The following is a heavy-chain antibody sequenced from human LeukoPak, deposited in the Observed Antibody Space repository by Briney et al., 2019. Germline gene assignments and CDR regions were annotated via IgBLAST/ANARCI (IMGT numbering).Heavy chain of an antibody. J-gene: IGHJ4*02. CDR2: ISTTSSTI. CDR3: ARGKDKWLDHLVY. D-gene: IGHD6-19*01. V-gene: IGHV3-48*02. CDR1: VFTFSSYG. Sequence: PGGSLRLSCGASVFTFSSYGIIWVRQAPGKGLEWVSYISTTSSTIYYADSVKGRFTMSRDNAKSSLYLQMDSLRDEDTAVYYCARGKDKWLDHLVYWGQGSLVTVSS.